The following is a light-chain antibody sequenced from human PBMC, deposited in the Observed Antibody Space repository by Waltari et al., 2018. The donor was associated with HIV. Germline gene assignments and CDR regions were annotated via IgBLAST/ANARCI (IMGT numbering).Light chain of an antibody. J-gene: IGKJ1*01. CDR3: HQYNSYPRT. V-gene: IGKV1-5*03. Sequence: DSQMTQSPATLSASIGGRVTIACRASQNINTWLAWYQQKPGKAPKLLIYKASSLETGVPPRFSGSGSGTEFTLTISSLQPDDFATYYCHQYNSYPRTFGQGTQVQIK. CDR2: KAS. CDR1: QNINTW.